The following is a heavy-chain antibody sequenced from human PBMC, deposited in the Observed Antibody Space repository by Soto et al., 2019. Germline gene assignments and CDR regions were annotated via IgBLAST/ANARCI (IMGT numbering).Heavy chain of an antibody. V-gene: IGHV4-31*03. J-gene: IGHJ4*02. Sequence: SETLSLTCSVSGGSISSSGYYWGWIRQHPGKGLEWIGYIYYSGSTYYNPSLKSRVTISADTSKNQFSLKLTSVTAADTAVYYCARMTVFGVFHFDYWGQGTPVTVSS. CDR2: IYYSGST. CDR3: ARMTVFGVFHFDY. CDR1: GGSISSSGYY. D-gene: IGHD3-3*01.